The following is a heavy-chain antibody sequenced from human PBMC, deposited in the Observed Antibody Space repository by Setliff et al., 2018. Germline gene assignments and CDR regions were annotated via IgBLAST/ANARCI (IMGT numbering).Heavy chain of an antibody. V-gene: IGHV1-24*01. D-gene: IGHD3-22*01. CDR1: GYTLTESS. Sequence: ASVKVSCKVSGYTLTESSMHWVRQAPGKGLEWMGGFDPEDGETIYAQKFQGRVTMTEDTSTDTAYMELSSLRSEDTAAYYCATGSGYYFIPVYWCQGTLVTVSS. CDR2: FDPEDGET. CDR3: ATGSGYYFIPVY. J-gene: IGHJ4*02.